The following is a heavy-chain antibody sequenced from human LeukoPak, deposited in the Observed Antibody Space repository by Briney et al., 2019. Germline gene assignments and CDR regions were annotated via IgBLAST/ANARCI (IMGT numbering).Heavy chain of an antibody. D-gene: IGHD2-15*01. V-gene: IGHV2-5*02. J-gene: IGHJ4*02. Sequence: SGPTLVKPPQTLALTCTFSGFSLSAAGMGVGWIRQPPGKALEWLAIIYWDDDERYSPSLKSRLTLIKDTSRNQVVLAMTNMDPVDTATYYCAHGVRRAHCTGGSCYNFDXWGQGTLVTVSS. CDR2: IYWDDDE. CDR1: GFSLSAAGMG. CDR3: AHGVRRAHCTGGSCYNFDX.